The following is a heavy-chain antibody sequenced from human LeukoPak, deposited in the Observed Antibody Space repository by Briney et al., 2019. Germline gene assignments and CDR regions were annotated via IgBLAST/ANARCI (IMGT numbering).Heavy chain of an antibody. CDR1: GFTVSSNY. Sequence: GGSLRRSCAASGFTVSSNYMSWVRQAPGKGLEWVSVIYSGGSTYYADSVKGRFTISRDNSKNTLYLQMNSLRAEDTAVYYCAKDGLSFNDAFDIWGQGTMVTVSS. CDR2: IYSGGST. J-gene: IGHJ3*02. CDR3: AKDGLSFNDAFDI. V-gene: IGHV3-53*01.